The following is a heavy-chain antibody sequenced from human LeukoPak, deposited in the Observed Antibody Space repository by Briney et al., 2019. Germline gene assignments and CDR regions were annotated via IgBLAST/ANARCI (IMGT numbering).Heavy chain of an antibody. CDR1: GFTFSSFA. CDR2: ISSNAGRT. V-gene: IGHV3-23*01. Sequence: PGGSLRLSCAASGFTFSSFAMSWVRQAPGKGLEWVSAISSNAGRTYYADSVKGRFTISRDKFKNTLSLQMNSLRAEDTAVYYCAKGGTYSSDAFDMWGQGTKVTVSS. CDR3: AKGGTYSSDAFDM. J-gene: IGHJ3*02. D-gene: IGHD1-26*01.